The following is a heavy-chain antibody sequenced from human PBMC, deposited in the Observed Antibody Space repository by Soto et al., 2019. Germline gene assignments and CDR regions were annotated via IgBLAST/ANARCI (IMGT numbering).Heavy chain of an antibody. D-gene: IGHD6-19*01. CDR2: INHSGST. CDR1: GGSFSGYY. V-gene: IGHV4-34*01. J-gene: IGHJ4*02. CDR3: ARGLRLGNSIAVAGYYFDY. Sequence: QVQLQQWGAGLLKPSETLSLTCAVYGGSFSGYYWSWIRQPPGKGLEWIGEINHSGSTNYNPSLKRRVTISVDTSKNQFSRKLSSVTAADTAVYYCARGLRLGNSIAVAGYYFDYWGQGTLVTVSS.